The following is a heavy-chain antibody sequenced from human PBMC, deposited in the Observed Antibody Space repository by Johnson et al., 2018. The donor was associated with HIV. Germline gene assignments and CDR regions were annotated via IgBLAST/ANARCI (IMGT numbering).Heavy chain of an antibody. J-gene: IGHJ3*02. CDR1: GFTVSNYY. Sequence: VQLVESGGGVVQPGRSLRLSCAASGFTVSNYYMTWVRQSPGKGLEWVSVIYSGGSTYYADSVKGRFTISRDNSKNTLYLQMNSLRAEDTAVYYCARGTGTDDAFDIWGQGTMVTVSS. V-gene: IGHV3-66*01. D-gene: IGHD1-1*01. CDR3: ARGTGTDDAFDI. CDR2: IYSGGST.